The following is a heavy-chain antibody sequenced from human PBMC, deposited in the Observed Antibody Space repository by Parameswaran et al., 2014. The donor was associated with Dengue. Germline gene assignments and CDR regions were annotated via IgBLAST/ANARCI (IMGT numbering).Heavy chain of an antibody. Sequence: RWIRQPPGKGLEWVGRIKSKTDGGTTDYAAPVKGRFTISRDDSKNTLYLQMNSLKTEDTAVYYCTTVFDSSGYYGLDYWGQGTPVTVSS. CDR2: IKSKTDGGTT. CDR3: TTVFDSSGYYGLDY. D-gene: IGHD3-22*01. V-gene: IGHV3-15*01. J-gene: IGHJ4*02.